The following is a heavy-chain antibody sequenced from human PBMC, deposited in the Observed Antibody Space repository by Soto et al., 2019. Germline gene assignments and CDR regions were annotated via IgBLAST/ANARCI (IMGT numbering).Heavy chain of an antibody. J-gene: IGHJ4*02. Sequence: ETLSLTCAVSGASISSSNWWSWVRQTPGKGLEWVGRIKRETDGGTTDYAAPVKGRFTISRDDSRNTLYLQMNNLKTEDTAVYYCTTAATTVTTIDYWGQGTLVTVSS. CDR3: TTAATTVTTIDY. CDR2: IKRETDGGTT. D-gene: IGHD4-17*01. CDR1: GASISSSNW. V-gene: IGHV3-15*01.